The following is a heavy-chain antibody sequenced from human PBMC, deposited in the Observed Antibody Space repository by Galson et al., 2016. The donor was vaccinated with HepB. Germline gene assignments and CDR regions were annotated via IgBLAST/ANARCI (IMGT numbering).Heavy chain of an antibody. CDR2: ITSSSSTI. D-gene: IGHD2-8*02. CDR3: VRETNKPTVLVEGDS. CDR1: GFSFSSYS. V-gene: IGHV3-48*02. J-gene: IGHJ5*02. Sequence: SLRLSCAASGFSFSSYSMNWVRQAPGKGLEWVSYITSSSSTIYYADSVQGRFTISRDNAKNSLYLQMNSLRDEDTAVYYCVRETNKPTVLVEGDSWGQGTLVTVSS.